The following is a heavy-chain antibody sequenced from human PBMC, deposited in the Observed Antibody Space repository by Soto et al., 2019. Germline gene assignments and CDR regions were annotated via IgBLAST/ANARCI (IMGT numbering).Heavy chain of an antibody. Sequence: LRLSCVASGFSFRDYYMIWIRQAPGKGLEWVSYVSSGSTYTNYAESVKGRFTISRDDAKNSLFLQMNSLRVEDTAVYYCAKAQSYYDPSAGFDMWGQGTMVTVSS. J-gene: IGHJ3*02. CDR3: AKAQSYYDPSAGFDM. CDR1: GFSFRDYY. D-gene: IGHD3-22*01. V-gene: IGHV3-11*03. CDR2: VSSGSTYT.